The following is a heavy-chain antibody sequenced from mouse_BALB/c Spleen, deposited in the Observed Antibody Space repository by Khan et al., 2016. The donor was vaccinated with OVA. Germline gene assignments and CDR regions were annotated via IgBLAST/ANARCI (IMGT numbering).Heavy chain of an antibody. V-gene: IGHV3-2*02. CDR1: GYSITSDYA. Sequence: VQLKESGPGLVKPSQSLSLTCTVTGYSITSDYAWNWIRQFPGNKLEWMGYISYSGSTRYNPSLKSRISITRDPSKHQFFLQLNSVTTADPSTYDCARSRYYYDSTYVRYFDYWGQGTTLTVAS. J-gene: IGHJ2*01. CDR2: ISYSGST. D-gene: IGHD1-1*01. CDR3: ARSRYYYDSTYVRYFDY.